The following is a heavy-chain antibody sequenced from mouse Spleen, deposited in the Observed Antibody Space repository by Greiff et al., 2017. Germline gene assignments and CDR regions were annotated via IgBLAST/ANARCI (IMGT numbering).Heavy chain of an antibody. J-gene: IGHJ2*01. CDR3: TTEGGY. V-gene: IGHV14-4*01. CDR1: GFNIKDDY. CDR2: IDPENGDT. Sequence: EVKVEESGAELVRPGASVKLSCTASGFNIKDDYMHWVKQRPEQGLEWIGWIDPENGDTEYASKFQGKATITADTSSNTAYLQLSSLTSEDTAVYYCTTEGGYWGQGTTLTVSS.